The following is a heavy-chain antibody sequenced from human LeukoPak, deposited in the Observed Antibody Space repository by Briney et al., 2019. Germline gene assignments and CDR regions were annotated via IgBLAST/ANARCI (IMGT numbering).Heavy chain of an antibody. CDR3: AGRVTGTTSRFDP. D-gene: IGHD1-7*01. CDR1: GYTFTRYY. J-gene: IGHJ5*02. CDR2: INPSGGST. V-gene: IGHV1-46*01. Sequence: ASVKVSCKLSGYTFTRYYIHGLRQAPGQGLEWMGIINPSGGSTSYAQKFQGRVTMTRDTSTSTVYRELSSLRSEDTAVYSCAGRVTGTTSRFDPWGQGTLVTVSS.